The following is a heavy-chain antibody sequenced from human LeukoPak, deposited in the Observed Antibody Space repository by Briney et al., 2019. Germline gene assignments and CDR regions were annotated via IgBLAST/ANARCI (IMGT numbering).Heavy chain of an antibody. CDR1: GGSFSGYY. D-gene: IGHD2-21*02. CDR3: ARGSGTARWFDP. CDR2: INHSGST. J-gene: IGHJ5*02. V-gene: IGHV4-34*01. Sequence: SETLSLTCAVYGGSFSGYYWSWIRQPPGKGLEWIGEINHSGSTNYNPSLKSRVTISVDTSKNQFSLKLSSVTAADTAVYYCARGSGTARWFDPWGQGTLVTVSS.